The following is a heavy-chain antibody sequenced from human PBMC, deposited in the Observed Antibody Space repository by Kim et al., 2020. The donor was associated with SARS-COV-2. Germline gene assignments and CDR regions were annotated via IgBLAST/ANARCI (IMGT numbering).Heavy chain of an antibody. CDR1: GGTFSSYA. Sequence: SVKVSCKASGGTFSSYAISWVRQAPGQGLEWMGGIIPIFGTANYAQKFQGRVTITADESTSTAYMELSSLRSEDTAVYYCARGDWYYGADFDYRGQGTLVTVSS. CDR3: ARGDWYYGADFDY. D-gene: IGHD3-10*01. CDR2: IIPIFGTA. V-gene: IGHV1-69*13. J-gene: IGHJ4*02.